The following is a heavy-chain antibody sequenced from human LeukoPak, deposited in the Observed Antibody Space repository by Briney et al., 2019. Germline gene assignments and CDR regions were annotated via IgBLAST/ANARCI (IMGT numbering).Heavy chain of an antibody. V-gene: IGHV1-2*02. Sequence: ASVKVSCKASGYTFIGYSIYWVRQAPGQGLEWMGRIDPDSGGTDYAQKFQDRVTVTSDTSINTVYMELSRLRSDGTAVYYCARDKSIGWERYPPDYWGQGTLVTVSS. CDR1: GYTFIGYS. J-gene: IGHJ4*02. CDR2: IDPDSGGT. CDR3: ARDKSIGWERYPPDY. D-gene: IGHD1-26*01.